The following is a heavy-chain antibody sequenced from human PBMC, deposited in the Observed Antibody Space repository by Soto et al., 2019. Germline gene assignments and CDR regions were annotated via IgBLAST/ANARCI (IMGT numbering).Heavy chain of an antibody. CDR1: GFTFSSYA. CDR2: ISGSGGST. V-gene: IGHV3-23*01. CDR3: AKDLVLRYFDWLPQFFYY. D-gene: IGHD3-9*01. Sequence: LRLSCAASGFTFSSYAMSWVRQAPGKGLEWVSAISGSGGSTYYADSVKGRFTISRDNSKNTLYLQMNSLRAEDTAVYYCAKDLVLRYFDWLPQFFYYWGHGNLVTVS. J-gene: IGHJ4*01.